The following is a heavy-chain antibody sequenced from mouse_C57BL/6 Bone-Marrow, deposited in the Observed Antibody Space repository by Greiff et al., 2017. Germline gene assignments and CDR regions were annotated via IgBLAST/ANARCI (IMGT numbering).Heavy chain of an antibody. CDR2: IYWDDDK. V-gene: IGHV8-12*01. CDR1: GFSLSTSGMG. J-gene: IGHJ1*03. CDR3: AAYYYGSRDWYFDV. Sequence: QVTLKESGPGILQSSQTLSLTCSFSGFSLSTSGMGVSWIRQPSGKGLEWLAHIYWDDDKRYNPSLKSRLTISKDTSRNQVFLKITSVDTADTATYYCAAYYYGSRDWYFDVWGTGTTVTVSS. D-gene: IGHD1-1*01.